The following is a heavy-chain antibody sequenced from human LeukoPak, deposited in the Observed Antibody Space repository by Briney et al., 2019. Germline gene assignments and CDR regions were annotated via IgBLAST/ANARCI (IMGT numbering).Heavy chain of an antibody. D-gene: IGHD3-22*01. CDR2: IRYDGSNK. CDR1: GFTFSSYG. J-gene: IGHJ4*02. Sequence: PGGSLRLSCAASGFTFSSYGMHWVRQAPGKGLEWVAFIRYDGSNKYYADSVKGRFTISRDNSKNTLYLQMNGLRAEDTAVYYCAKGWDYYDSSGYPGGDHWGQGTLVTVSS. V-gene: IGHV3-30*02. CDR3: AKGWDYYDSSGYPGGDH.